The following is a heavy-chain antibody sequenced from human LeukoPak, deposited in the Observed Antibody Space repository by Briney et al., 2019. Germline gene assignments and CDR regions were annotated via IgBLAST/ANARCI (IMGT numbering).Heavy chain of an antibody. CDR2: IYINGNT. CDR1: GGSISGGNHY. J-gene: IGHJ6*03. Sequence: PSETLSLTCNVSGGSISGGNHYWSWVRQPAGKGLEWIGRIYINGNTNYNPSLKSRVTISADTSKNQFSLRLTSVTAADTAVYYCSRVAYYSSSGYHPLGDYYMDVWGKGTTVTISS. V-gene: IGHV4-61*02. CDR3: SRVAYYSSSGYHPLGDYYMDV. D-gene: IGHD3-22*01.